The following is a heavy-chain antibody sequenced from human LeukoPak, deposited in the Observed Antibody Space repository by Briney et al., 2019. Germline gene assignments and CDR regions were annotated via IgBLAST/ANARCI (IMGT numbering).Heavy chain of an antibody. J-gene: IGHJ4*02. CDR2: IKQDGSEK. V-gene: IGHV3-7*01. Sequence: GGSLRLSCAASGFTFSSYWMSWVRQAPGKGLEWVANIKQDGSEKYYVDSVKGRFTISRDNAKNSLYLQMNSLRAEDTAVYYCARDDAVGYDYPPYFDYWGQGTLVTVSS. CDR3: ARDDAVGYDYPPYFDY. D-gene: IGHD5-12*01. CDR1: GFTFSSYW.